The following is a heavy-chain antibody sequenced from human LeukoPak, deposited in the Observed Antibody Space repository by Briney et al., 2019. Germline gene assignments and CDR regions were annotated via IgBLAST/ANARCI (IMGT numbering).Heavy chain of an antibody. D-gene: IGHD3-22*01. J-gene: IGHJ6*02. CDR2: ISSSGSTI. CDR1: GFTFSDYY. Sequence: GGSLRLSCAASGFTFSDYYMSWIRQAPGEGLEWVSYISSSGSTIYYADSVKGRFTISRDNAKNSLYLQMNSLRAEDTAVYYCARDSSDNYYYYYGMDVWGQGTTVTVSS. CDR3: ARDSSDNYYYYYGMDV. V-gene: IGHV3-11*01.